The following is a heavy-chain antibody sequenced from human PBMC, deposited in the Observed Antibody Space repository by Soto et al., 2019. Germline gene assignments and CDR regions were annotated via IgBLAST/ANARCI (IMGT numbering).Heavy chain of an antibody. J-gene: IGHJ3*02. Sequence: SETLSLTCTVSGGSISSCYWSWMRQPPGKGLEWIGYIYYSGSTNYNPSLKSRVTISVDTSKNQFSLKLSSVTAADTAVYYCARVSGSIVVPNAFDIWGQGTMVTVSS. D-gene: IGHD3-22*01. V-gene: IGHV4-59*01. CDR2: IYYSGST. CDR1: GGSISSCY. CDR3: ARVSGSIVVPNAFDI.